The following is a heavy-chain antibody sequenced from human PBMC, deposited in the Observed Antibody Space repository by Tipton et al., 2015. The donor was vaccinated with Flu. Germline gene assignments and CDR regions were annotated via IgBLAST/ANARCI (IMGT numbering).Heavy chain of an antibody. CDR1: GGSISSSSYY. CDR2: IYYRGST. D-gene: IGHD3-22*01. V-gene: IGHV4-39*01. Sequence: TLSLTCIVSGGSISSSSYYWGWIRQPPGKGLEWIGSIYYRGSTYYNPSLKSRVTISVDTSKNQFSLKLSSVTAADTAVYYCARGRGYYYDFDYWGQGTLVTVSS. CDR3: ARGRGYYYDFDY. J-gene: IGHJ4*01.